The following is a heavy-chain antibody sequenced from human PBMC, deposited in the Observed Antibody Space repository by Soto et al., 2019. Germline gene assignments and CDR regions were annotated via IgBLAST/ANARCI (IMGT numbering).Heavy chain of an antibody. V-gene: IGHV1-3*01. CDR3: ARVKYYYDSSGHLDY. D-gene: IGHD3-22*01. CDR2: INAGNGNT. Sequence: ASVKVSCKASGYTFTSYAMHWVRQAPGQRLEWMGWINAGNGNTKYSQKFQGRVAITRDTSASTAYMELSSLRSEDTAVYYCARVKYYYDSSGHLDYWGQGTLVTVSS. J-gene: IGHJ4*02. CDR1: GYTFTSYA.